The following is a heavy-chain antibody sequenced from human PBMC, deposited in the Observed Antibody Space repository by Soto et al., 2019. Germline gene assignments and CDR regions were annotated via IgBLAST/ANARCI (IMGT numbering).Heavy chain of an antibody. D-gene: IGHD6-19*01. CDR2: ISDSGGGT. J-gene: IGHJ4*02. CDR1: GFTFSNSA. Sequence: GGSLRFSCAASGFTFSNSAMTWVRQAPGKGLECVSFISDSGGGTHYADSVKGRFTISRDNSKNTLYLLMNSLRAEDTAVYYCAKGRYSSGWYGDYWGQGTVVTVSS. CDR3: AKGRYSSGWYGDY. V-gene: IGHV3-23*01.